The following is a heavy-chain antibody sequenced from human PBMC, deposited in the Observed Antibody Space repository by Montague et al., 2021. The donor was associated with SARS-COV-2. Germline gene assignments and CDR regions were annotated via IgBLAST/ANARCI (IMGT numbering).Heavy chain of an antibody. Sequence: SLRLSCAASGFTFSSYAMHWVRQAPGKGLERVAVISYDGSNKYYADSVKGRFTIFRGNSKNTLYLQMNSLRAEGTAVYYCARDLAVVAATPFDYWGQGTLVTVSS. CDR2: ISYDGSNK. CDR3: ARDLAVVAATPFDY. CDR1: GFTFSSYA. J-gene: IGHJ4*02. V-gene: IGHV3-30*04. D-gene: IGHD2-15*01.